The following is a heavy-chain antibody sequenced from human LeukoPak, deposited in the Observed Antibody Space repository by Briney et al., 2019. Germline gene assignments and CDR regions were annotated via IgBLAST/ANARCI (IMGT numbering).Heavy chain of an antibody. CDR2: IYPYSGDT. CDR1: GYTFTGYY. CDR3: ASQVREGYCSSTSCQATDV. J-gene: IGHJ6*02. Sequence: ASVKVSCKASGYTFTGYYIHWVRQAPGQGLEWMGWIYPYSGDTNYAQKFQGRVTITADKSTSTAYMELSSLRSEDTAVYYCASQVREGYCSSTSCQATDVWGQGTTVTVSS. V-gene: IGHV1-2*02. D-gene: IGHD2-2*01.